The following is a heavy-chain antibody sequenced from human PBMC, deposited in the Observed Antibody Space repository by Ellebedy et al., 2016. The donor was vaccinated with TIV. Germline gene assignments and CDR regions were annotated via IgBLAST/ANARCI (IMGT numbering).Heavy chain of an antibody. V-gene: IGHV4-39*07. Sequence: SETLSLXXTVSGGSISSSSYYWGWIRQPPGKGLEWIGSIYYSGSTYYNPSLKSRVTISVDTSKNQFSLKLSSVTAADTAVYYCARDSVAGHFYYYGMDVWGQGTTVTVSS. CDR2: IYYSGST. D-gene: IGHD6-19*01. CDR1: GGSISSSSYY. CDR3: ARDSVAGHFYYYGMDV. J-gene: IGHJ6*02.